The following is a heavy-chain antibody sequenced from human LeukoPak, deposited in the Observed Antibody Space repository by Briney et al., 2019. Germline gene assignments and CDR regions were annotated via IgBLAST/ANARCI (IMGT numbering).Heavy chain of an antibody. CDR3: ARCSDRSIKYQDAFDL. D-gene: IGHD2-2*01. CDR1: GFTFSSYA. CDR2: IYSGGNT. J-gene: IGHJ3*01. V-gene: IGHV3-23*03. Sequence: GGSLRLSCAASGFTFSSYAMSWVRQAPGKGLEWVSRIYSGGNTYYADPVKGRFTISRDNSKNTLYLQMNSLRVEDTAVYYCARCSDRSIKYQDAFDLWGQGTMVTVSS.